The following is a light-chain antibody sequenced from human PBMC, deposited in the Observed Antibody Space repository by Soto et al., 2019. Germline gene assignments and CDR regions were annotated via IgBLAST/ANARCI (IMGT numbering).Light chain of an antibody. CDR3: NSFGSTSTRYV. Sequence: QSALTQPASVSGSPGQSITISCTGTSSDVGGYNYVSWYQQHPGKAPKLMIYEVSNRPSGVSNRFSGYKSGNTASLTISGLQAEDEADYFCNSFGSTSTRYVLGNGAKGTVL. CDR2: EVS. CDR1: SSDVGGYNY. J-gene: IGLJ1*01. V-gene: IGLV2-14*01.